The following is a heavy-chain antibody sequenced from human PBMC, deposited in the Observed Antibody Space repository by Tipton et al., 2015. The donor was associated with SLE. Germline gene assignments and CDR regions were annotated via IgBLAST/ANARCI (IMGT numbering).Heavy chain of an antibody. D-gene: IGHD1-26*01. V-gene: IGHV3-48*01. J-gene: IGHJ4*02. Sequence: GSLRLSCAASGFTFSVYSMKWVRQAPGKGLEWVSFISSTGSSKYYADSVKGRFTISRDTSKNTLYLQMSSLGVEDTAVYYCATNGGGSYYGADWGQGTLVTVSS. CDR3: ATNGGGSYYGAD. CDR1: GFTFSVYS. CDR2: ISSTGSSK.